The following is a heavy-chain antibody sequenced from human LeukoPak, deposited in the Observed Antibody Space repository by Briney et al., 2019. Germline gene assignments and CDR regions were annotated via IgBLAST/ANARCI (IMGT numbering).Heavy chain of an antibody. CDR2: IYYSGRT. D-gene: IGHD2-15*01. Sequence: PSETPSLTCSVSGGSISGYYWSWIRQPPGKGLEWIGYIYYSGRTNHNPSLKSRVTISVDTSKNQFSLKLSSVTAADTAVYYCARRKVVGDVYFDYWGQGTLVTVSS. CDR3: ARRKVVGDVYFDY. J-gene: IGHJ4*02. V-gene: IGHV4-59*12. CDR1: GGSISGYY.